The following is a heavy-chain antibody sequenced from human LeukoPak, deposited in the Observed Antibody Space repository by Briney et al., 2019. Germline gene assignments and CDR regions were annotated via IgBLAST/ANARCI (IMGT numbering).Heavy chain of an antibody. J-gene: IGHJ4*02. V-gene: IGHV4-38-2*02. Sequence: PSETLSLTCTVSDYSISSDYYWGWIRQPPGKGLEWIGEINHSGSTNYNPSLKSRVTISVDTSKNQFSLKLSSVTAADTAVYYCARAIPYSCSTSCYGRRTRELFDYWGQGTLVTVSS. D-gene: IGHD2-2*01. CDR1: DYSISSDYY. CDR2: INHSGST. CDR3: ARAIPYSCSTSCYGRRTRELFDY.